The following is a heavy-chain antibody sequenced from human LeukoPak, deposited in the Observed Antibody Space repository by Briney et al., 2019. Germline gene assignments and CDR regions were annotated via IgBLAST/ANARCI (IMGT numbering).Heavy chain of an antibody. CDR1: GFTFNNAW. J-gene: IGHJ3*02. CDR2: IKSKSAGGTT. CDR3: ANPFGVATADAFDI. Sequence: GGSLRLSCAASGFTFNNAWLSWIRQAPGKGLEWVGRIKSKSAGGTTDYPAPVKGRFTISRDDSKNMLYLQMNSLKTEDTAVYYCANPFGVATADAFDIWGQGTMVTVSS. V-gene: IGHV3-15*01. D-gene: IGHD3-3*01.